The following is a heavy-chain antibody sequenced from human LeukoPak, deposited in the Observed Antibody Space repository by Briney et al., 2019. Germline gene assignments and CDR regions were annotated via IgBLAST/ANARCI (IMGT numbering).Heavy chain of an antibody. J-gene: IGHJ4*02. Sequence: SQTLFLTCTVSGGSISSGGYYWSWIRQPPGKGLEWIGYIYHSGSTYYNPSLKSRVTISVDRSKNQFSLKPSSVTAADTAVYYCARVTPYGDYPRLDYWGQGTLVTVSS. CDR2: IYHSGST. CDR3: ARVTPYGDYPRLDY. D-gene: IGHD4-17*01. CDR1: GGSISSGGYY. V-gene: IGHV4-30-2*01.